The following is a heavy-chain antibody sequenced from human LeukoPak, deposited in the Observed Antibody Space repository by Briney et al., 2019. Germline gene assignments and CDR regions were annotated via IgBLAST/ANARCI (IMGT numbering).Heavy chain of an antibody. Sequence: QPGGSLRLSCVASGFTFSSYAMSWVRQAPGKGLEWVSVISGSGASTYYADSVQGRFTFSRDNSKNTLYLQMNSLRAEDTAVYFCAKDYSGGYYYFDFWGQGALVTVSS. CDR2: ISGSGAST. V-gene: IGHV3-23*01. D-gene: IGHD3-22*01. J-gene: IGHJ4*02. CDR1: GFTFSSYA. CDR3: AKDYSGGYYYFDF.